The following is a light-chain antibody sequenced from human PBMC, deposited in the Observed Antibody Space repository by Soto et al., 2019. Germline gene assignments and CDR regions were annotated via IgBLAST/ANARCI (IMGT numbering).Light chain of an antibody. CDR2: EVS. V-gene: IGKV2D-29*02. J-gene: IGKJ5*01. CDR3: MQSIQLPSIT. Sequence: DIVMTQTPLSLSVTPGQPASISCKSSQSLLHSDGKTYFDWYLQKPGQSPQLLIYEVSKRFSGVPDRLSGSGSGTYFTLKISRVEAEDVGVYYCMQSIQLPSITFGQGTRLEIK. CDR1: QSLLHSDGKTY.